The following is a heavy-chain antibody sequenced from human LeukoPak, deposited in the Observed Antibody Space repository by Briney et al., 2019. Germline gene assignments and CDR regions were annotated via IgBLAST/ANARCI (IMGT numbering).Heavy chain of an antibody. CDR2: ISYDGTNK. CDR1: GFTFSNYD. CDR3: ARGAGYSYGLNYYYGMDV. Sequence: GRSLRLSCAASGFTFSNYDMHWVRQAPGKGLEWVAVISYDGTNKYYADSVKGRFTISRDNSKNTLYLQMNSLRAEDTAVYYCARGAGYSYGLNYYYGMDVWGQGTTVTVSS. D-gene: IGHD5-18*01. J-gene: IGHJ6*02. V-gene: IGHV3-30*03.